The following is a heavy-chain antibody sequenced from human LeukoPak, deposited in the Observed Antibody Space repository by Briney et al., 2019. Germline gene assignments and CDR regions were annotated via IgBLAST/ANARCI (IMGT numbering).Heavy chain of an antibody. CDR1: GYSFTNFW. V-gene: IGHV5-51*01. J-gene: IGHJ6*03. CDR3: ARHSGLYDSSDYFPPYYYYMDV. D-gene: IGHD3-22*01. Sequence: GESLKISCKGSGYSFTNFWIGWVRQMPGKGLEWMGIIYPGDSDTRYSPSFQGQVTISADKSISTAYLQWSSLKASDTAMYYRARHSGLYDSSDYFPPYYYYMDVWGKGTTVTVSS. CDR2: IYPGDSDT.